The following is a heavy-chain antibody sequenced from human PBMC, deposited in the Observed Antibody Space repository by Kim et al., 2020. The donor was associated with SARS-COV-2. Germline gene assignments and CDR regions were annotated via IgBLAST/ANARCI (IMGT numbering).Heavy chain of an antibody. J-gene: IGHJ4*02. Sequence: SPHLKSRVTISVDTSKNQFSLKLSSVTAADTAVYYCARQNYDSSGPLLGYWGQGTLVTVSS. D-gene: IGHD3-22*01. CDR3: ARQNYDSSGPLLGY. V-gene: IGHV4-39*01.